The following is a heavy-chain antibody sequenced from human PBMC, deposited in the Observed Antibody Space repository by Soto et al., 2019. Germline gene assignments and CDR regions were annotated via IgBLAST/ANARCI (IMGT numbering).Heavy chain of an antibody. Sequence: QVQLMQSGAEVKKPGSSVKVSCKASGGTFSTSAISWVRQAPGEGLEWVGGIMPVFATPDYAQKFQGRVTISADESTTTAYLEVTSLTTDDTAVYYCARDKGRQQLGGNYYYILDVWGQGTAITVSS. CDR1: GGTFSTSA. CDR2: IMPVFATP. D-gene: IGHD3-3*02. V-gene: IGHV1-69*12. CDR3: ARDKGRQQLGGNYYYILDV. J-gene: IGHJ6*02.